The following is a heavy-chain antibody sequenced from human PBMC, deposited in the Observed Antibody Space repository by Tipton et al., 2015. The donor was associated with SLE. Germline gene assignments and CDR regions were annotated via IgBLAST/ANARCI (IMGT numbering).Heavy chain of an antibody. CDR1: GFTFNTYA. CDR2: ISGGGSA. J-gene: IGHJ4*02. V-gene: IGHV3-23*01. D-gene: IGHD5-12*01. Sequence: GSLRLSCAASGFTFNTYAMSWVRQAPGKGLEWVSAISGGGSAYYPGSVQGRFTMSRDNSKNMVYLEMNSLRAEDTAMYYCAKDTGSSGYDLLDHWGQGTLVTVSS. CDR3: AKDTGSSGYDLLDH.